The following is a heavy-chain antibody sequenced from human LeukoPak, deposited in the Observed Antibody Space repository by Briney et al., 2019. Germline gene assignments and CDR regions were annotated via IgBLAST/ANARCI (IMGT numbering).Heavy chain of an antibody. CDR2: VNQDGSGK. CDR3: TSANYGPAY. Sequence: GGSLRLSCAASGFTFSSAWMSWVRQAPGKGLEWVANVNQDGSGKYYVDSVKGRFIISKDNAKNSLYLQMNSLRAEDTAVYYCTSANYGPAYWGQGTLVTVSS. J-gene: IGHJ4*02. D-gene: IGHD5-24*01. V-gene: IGHV3-7*01. CDR1: GFTFSSAW.